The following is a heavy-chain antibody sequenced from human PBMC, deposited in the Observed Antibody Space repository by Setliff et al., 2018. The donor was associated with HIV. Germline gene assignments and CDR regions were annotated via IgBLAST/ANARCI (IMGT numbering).Heavy chain of an antibody. CDR3: ARGVGAAGDY. Sequence: PGASVKVSCKASGYTFTSKHINWVRQATGQGLEWLGWMDPSSAATGYAQKFKGRVTLTRDTSINTAYMELSSLTSDDTAVYYCARGVGAAGDYWGQGTQVTVPS. D-gene: IGHD1-26*01. CDR2: MDPSSAAT. CDR1: GYTFTSKH. V-gene: IGHV1-8*01. J-gene: IGHJ4*02.